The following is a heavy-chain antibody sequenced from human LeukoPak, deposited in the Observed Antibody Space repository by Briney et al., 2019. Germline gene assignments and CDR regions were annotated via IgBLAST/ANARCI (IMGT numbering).Heavy chain of an antibody. CDR1: GFTFSSYG. CDR3: AREGLTSTPNNAFDI. V-gene: IGHV3-33*01. Sequence: GGSLRLSCAASGFTFSSYGMHWVRQAPGKGLEWVAVIWSDENKKFCADSVKGRFTISRDNFKSTLYLQMDSLRVEDTAVYYCAREGLTSTPNNAFDIWGQGSVVTVSS. CDR2: IWSDENKK. J-gene: IGHJ3*02. D-gene: IGHD4-23*01.